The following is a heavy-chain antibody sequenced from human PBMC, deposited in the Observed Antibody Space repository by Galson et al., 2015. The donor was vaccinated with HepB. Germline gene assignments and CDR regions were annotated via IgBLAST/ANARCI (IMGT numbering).Heavy chain of an antibody. V-gene: IGHV3-23*01. D-gene: IGHD3-22*01. CDR2: IGGSGSST. CDR3: AKAIQNDGGYYFFDY. J-gene: IGHJ4*02. Sequence: SLRLSCAASGFTFSNYAMSWVRQAPGKGLEWVSDIGGSGSSTYYADSVKGRFTIARDNSKNMLYLQMNSLRVEGTAIYYCAKAIQNDGGYYFFDYWGQGTQVTVSS. CDR1: GFTFSNYA.